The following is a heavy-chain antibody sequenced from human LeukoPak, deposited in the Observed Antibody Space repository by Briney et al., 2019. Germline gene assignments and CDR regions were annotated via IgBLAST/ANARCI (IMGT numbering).Heavy chain of an antibody. V-gene: IGHV1-18*01. Sequence: GASVKVSCKASGYTFTSYGISWVRQAPGQGLEWMGWISAYNGNTNYAQKLQGRVTMTTDTSTSTAYMELRSLRSDDTAVYYCAREFRTYYDWSGYHIFDFWGQGTLVTVSS. D-gene: IGHD3-3*01. CDR2: ISAYNGNT. CDR3: AREFRTYYDWSGYHIFDF. J-gene: IGHJ4*02. CDR1: GYTFTSYG.